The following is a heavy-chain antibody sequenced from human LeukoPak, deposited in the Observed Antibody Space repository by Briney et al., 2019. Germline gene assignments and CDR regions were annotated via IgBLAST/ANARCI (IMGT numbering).Heavy chain of an antibody. CDR3: AKGGNIRVLDYYYYMDV. D-gene: IGHD2/OR15-2a*01. Sequence: GGSLRLSCAASGFTLSSYAMSWVRQAPGKGLEWVSATSSSDAGTYYAESVRGRFTISRDNSKNTLYLQMNSLGAEDTAVYYCAKGGNIRVLDYYYYMDVWGKGTTVTVSS. CDR1: GFTLSSYA. V-gene: IGHV3-23*01. J-gene: IGHJ6*03. CDR2: TSSSDAGT.